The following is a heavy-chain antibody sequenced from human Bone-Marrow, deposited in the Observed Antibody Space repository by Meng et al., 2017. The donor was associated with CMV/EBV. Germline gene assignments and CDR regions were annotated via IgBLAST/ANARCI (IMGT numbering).Heavy chain of an antibody. CDR2: INPNSGGT. CDR1: GYTFTGYY. V-gene: IGHV1-2*02. CDR3: ARGQENGDAFDI. Sequence: ASVKVSCRASGYTFTGYYMHWVRQAPGQGLEWMGWINPNSGGTNYAQKFQGRVTMTRDTSISTAYMELSRLRSDDTAVYYCARGQENGDAFDIWGQGTMVTVSS. J-gene: IGHJ3*02. D-gene: IGHD2-8*01.